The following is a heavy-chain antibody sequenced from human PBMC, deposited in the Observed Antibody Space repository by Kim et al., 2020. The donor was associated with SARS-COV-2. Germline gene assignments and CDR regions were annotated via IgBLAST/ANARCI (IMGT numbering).Heavy chain of an antibody. Sequence: GGSLRLSCAASGFTFGDYAMHWVRQAPGKGLEWVSGISWNSGSIGYADSVKGRFTISRDNAKNSLYLQMNSLRAEDTALYYCAKVIAFWSGYQIQDAFDIWGQGTMVTVSS. CDR1: GFTFGDYA. CDR2: ISWNSGSI. J-gene: IGHJ3*02. V-gene: IGHV3-9*01. D-gene: IGHD3-3*01. CDR3: AKVIAFWSGYQIQDAFDI.